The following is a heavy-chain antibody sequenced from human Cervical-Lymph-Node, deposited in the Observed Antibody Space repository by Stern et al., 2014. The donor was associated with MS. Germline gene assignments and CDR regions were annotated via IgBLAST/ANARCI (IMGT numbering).Heavy chain of an antibody. V-gene: IGHV3-7*01. CDR3: VRDAENGWNDFDY. CDR2: MNHDGSEI. CDR1: GFTFSSYW. J-gene: IGHJ4*02. D-gene: IGHD6-19*01. Sequence: EVQLEESGGGLVQPGGSLRLSCAVSGFTFSSYWMNWVRQAPGKGLEWVANMNHDGSEIHSGDSLKGRFTISWGNARNLPCLPMDSLRAEDTAVYYCVRDAENGWNDFDYWGQGTLVTVSS.